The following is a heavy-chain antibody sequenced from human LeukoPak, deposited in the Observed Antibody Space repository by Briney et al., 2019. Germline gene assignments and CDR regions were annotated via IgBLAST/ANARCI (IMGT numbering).Heavy chain of an antibody. CDR3: ARDKEDSSGFPLGY. D-gene: IGHD3-22*01. CDR1: GFTFSSYA. J-gene: IGHJ4*02. CDR2: ISYDGGSK. Sequence: GGSLRLSCAASGFTFSSYAMHWVRQAPGKGLEWVAVISYDGGSKYYADSVKGRFTISRDNTKNTLYLQMNSLRAEDTAVYYCARDKEDSSGFPLGYWGQGTLVTVSS. V-gene: IGHV3-30*04.